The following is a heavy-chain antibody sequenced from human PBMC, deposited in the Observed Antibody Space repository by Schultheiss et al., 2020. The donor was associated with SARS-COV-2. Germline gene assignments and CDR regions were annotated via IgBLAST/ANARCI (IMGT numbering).Heavy chain of an antibody. J-gene: IGHJ6*03. CDR2: ISSSSSTI. CDR3: ARSDLPKYYYYMDV. CDR1: GFTFSSYS. V-gene: IGHV3-48*02. Sequence: GGSLRLSCAASGFTFSSYSMNWVRQAPGKGLEWVSYISSSSSTIYYADSVKGRFTISRDNAKNSLYLQMNSLRDEDTAVYYCARSDLPKYYYYMDVWGKGTTVTVSS. D-gene: IGHD3-3*01.